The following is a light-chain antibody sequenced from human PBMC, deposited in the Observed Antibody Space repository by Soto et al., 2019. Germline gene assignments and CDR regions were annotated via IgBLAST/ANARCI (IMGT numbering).Light chain of an antibody. Sequence: EIVMTQSPATLSVSPGERATISCRASQSVSSNLAWYQQKPGQAPRLLIYDAATRATGIPARFSGSGSGTEITLTISSLQSEDFAVYSCQQYNNWPPITFGQGTRLEIK. V-gene: IGKV3-15*01. CDR3: QQYNNWPPIT. J-gene: IGKJ5*01. CDR1: QSVSSN. CDR2: DAA.